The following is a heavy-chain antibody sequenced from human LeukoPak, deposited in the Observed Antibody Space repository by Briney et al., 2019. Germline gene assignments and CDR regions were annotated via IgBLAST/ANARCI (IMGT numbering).Heavy chain of an antibody. V-gene: IGHV1-2*02. Sequence: ASVKVSCKASGYTFTSYDINWVRQATGQGLEWMGWINPNSGGTNYAQKFQGRVTMTRDTSISTAYMELSRLRSDDTAVYYCARDPTDFDPWGQGTLVTVSS. CDR3: ARDPTDFDP. J-gene: IGHJ5*02. CDR2: INPNSGGT. CDR1: GYTFTSYD.